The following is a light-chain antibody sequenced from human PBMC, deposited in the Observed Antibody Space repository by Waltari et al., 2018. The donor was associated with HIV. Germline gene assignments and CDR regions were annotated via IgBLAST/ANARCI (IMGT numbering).Light chain of an antibody. J-gene: IGKJ4*01. V-gene: IGKV3-15*01. CDR1: QSVGLN. CDR2: GAS. Sequence: DILLTQSPATLSVSPGVRGTLSCRASQSVGLNLAWYQQRPGQPPRLLVYGASTRASYVSTRFSASGSGTEFTLTITSVRSEDFATYFCQQYDVWPLTFGGGTNVDLK. CDR3: QQYDVWPLT.